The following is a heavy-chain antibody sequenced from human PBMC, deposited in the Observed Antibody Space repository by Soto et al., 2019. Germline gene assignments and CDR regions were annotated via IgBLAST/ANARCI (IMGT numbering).Heavy chain of an antibody. V-gene: IGHV4-30-4*01. Sequence: SETLSLTCTVSGGSISSGGYYWSWIRQPTGKGLEWIGYIYYSGTTYYNPSLKSRVSISLDTSKNQFSLKLTSVTAADTAVYYCAREMRGGYWFDPWGQGTLVTVSS. CDR3: AREMRGGYWFDP. J-gene: IGHJ5*02. CDR2: IYYSGTT. CDR1: GGSISSGGYY.